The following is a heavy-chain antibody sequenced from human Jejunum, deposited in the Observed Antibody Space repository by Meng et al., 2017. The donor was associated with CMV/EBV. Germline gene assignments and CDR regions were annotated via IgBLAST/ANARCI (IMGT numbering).Heavy chain of an antibody. V-gene: IGHV3-74*01. J-gene: IGHJ4*02. D-gene: IGHD1-1*01. Sequence: EVRLVESGGALVQPGGSLRLSCAASGFTFPAYWMHWVRQALGKGLEWVSRINHDGTDTKYADSVKGRFTISRDNARNTLFLQMHSLTVDDTAMYFCASGSTIPDYWGQGALVTVSS. CDR3: ASGSTIPDY. CDR2: INHDGTDT. CDR1: GFTFPAYW.